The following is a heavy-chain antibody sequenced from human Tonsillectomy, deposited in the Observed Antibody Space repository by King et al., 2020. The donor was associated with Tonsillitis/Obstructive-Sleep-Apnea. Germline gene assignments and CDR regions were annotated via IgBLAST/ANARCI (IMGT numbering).Heavy chain of an antibody. CDR3: ARTKTYGDYRFDY. Sequence: LQLQESGPGLVKPSQTLSLTGTVSGGSISSGGYYWSWIRQHPGKGLEWIRYIYYSGSTYYNPSLKSLVTISVDTSKNQFSLKLSSVTAADTAVYYCARTKTYGDYRFDYWGQGTLVTVSS. J-gene: IGHJ4*02. D-gene: IGHD4-17*01. V-gene: IGHV4-31*01. CDR1: GGSISSGGYY. CDR2: IYYSGST.